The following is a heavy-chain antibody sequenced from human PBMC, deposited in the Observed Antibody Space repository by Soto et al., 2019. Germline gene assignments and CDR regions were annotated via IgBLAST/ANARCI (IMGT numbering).Heavy chain of an antibody. CDR3: ARVKAQILSSGWYGGDDI. CDR2: IRDSGGSA. CDR1: GFTFRTYS. D-gene: IGHD6-19*01. V-gene: IGHV3-23*01. J-gene: IGHJ3*02. Sequence: EVQLSESGGGLVQPGGSLRLSCAASGFTFRTYSMTWVRQAPGKGLEWVSTIRDSGGSAHYADSVRGRFTISRDNSKNTLFLQMNSLRAEDTAVYYCARVKAQILSSGWYGGDDIWGQGTVVTVSS.